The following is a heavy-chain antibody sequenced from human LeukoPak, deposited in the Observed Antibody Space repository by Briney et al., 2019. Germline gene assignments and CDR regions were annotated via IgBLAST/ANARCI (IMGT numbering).Heavy chain of an antibody. D-gene: IGHD3-9*01. Sequence: ASVKVSCKASGYTFTSYDINWVRQATGQGLEWMGWMNPNSGNTGYAQKFQGRVTITADKSTSTAYMELSSLRSEDTAVYYCARTLRYFDPPYYYYYYMDVWGKGTTVTVSS. CDR3: ARTLRYFDPPYYYYYYMDV. J-gene: IGHJ6*03. CDR1: GYTFTSYD. CDR2: MNPNSGNT. V-gene: IGHV1-8*01.